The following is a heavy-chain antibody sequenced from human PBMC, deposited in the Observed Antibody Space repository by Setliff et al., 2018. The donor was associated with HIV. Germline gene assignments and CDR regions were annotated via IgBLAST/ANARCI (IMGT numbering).Heavy chain of an antibody. D-gene: IGHD4-17*01. J-gene: IGHJ4*02. CDR3: ARDWRAYGVLGS. CDR2: IYHNGNT. V-gene: IGHV4-4*02. CDR1: GGSISSSNW. Sequence: SETLSLTCAVSGGSISSSNWWSWVRQPPGKGLEWIGEIYHNGNTNYSPSLKNRVTMSVDNSKNQFSLMVRSVTAADTAVYYCARDWRAYGVLGSWGQGVLVTSPQ.